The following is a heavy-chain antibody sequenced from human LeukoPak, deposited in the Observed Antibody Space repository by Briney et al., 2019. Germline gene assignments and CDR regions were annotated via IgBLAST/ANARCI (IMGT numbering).Heavy chain of an antibody. J-gene: IGHJ4*02. CDR2: ISGSGFST. V-gene: IGHV3-23*01. CDR1: GFTFSSYA. CDR3: AKEMDYYDSSGYSFFDY. Sequence: GGSLRLSCAASGFTFSSYAMSWVRQAPGKGLEWVSTISGSGFSTYYADSVKGRFTTSRDNSKNTLYLQMNSLRAEDTAVYYCAKEMDYYDSSGYSFFDYWGQGTLVTVSS. D-gene: IGHD3-22*01.